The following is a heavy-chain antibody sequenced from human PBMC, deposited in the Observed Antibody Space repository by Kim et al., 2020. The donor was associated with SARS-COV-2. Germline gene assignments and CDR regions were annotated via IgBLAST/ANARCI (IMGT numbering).Heavy chain of an antibody. CDR1: GGTFSSYA. CDR3: ARDPNTIFGVPSNFDY. CDR2: IIPILGIA. Sequence: SVKVSCKASGGTFSSYAISWVRQAPGQGLEWMGRIIPILGIANYAQKFQGRVTITADKSTSTAYMELSSLRSEDTAVYYCARDPNTIFGVPSNFDYWGQGTLVTVSS. V-gene: IGHV1-69*04. D-gene: IGHD3-3*01. J-gene: IGHJ4*02.